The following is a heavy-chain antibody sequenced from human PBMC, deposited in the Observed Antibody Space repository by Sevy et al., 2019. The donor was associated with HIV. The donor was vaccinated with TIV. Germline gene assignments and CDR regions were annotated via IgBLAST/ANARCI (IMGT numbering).Heavy chain of an antibody. D-gene: IGHD5-12*01. J-gene: IGHJ4*02. CDR1: GFTFSDYY. CDR3: ARDLDRCLSGYTFGY. V-gene: IGHV3-11*01. Sequence: GGSLRLSCAASGFTFSDYYMSWIRQAPGKGLEWVSYISSSGSNIYYADSVKGRFTVSRDNAKNSMYLQMNSLRAEDTALYYCARDLDRCLSGYTFGYWGQGTMVTVSS. CDR2: ISSSGSNI.